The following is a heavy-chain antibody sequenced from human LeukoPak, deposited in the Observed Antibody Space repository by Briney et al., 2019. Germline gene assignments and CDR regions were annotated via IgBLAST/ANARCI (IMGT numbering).Heavy chain of an antibody. CDR1: GGSISSTSYY. CDR3: ARDGDSSGWTRSDY. J-gene: IGHJ4*03. V-gene: IGHV4-39*07. Sequence: SETLSLTCTVSGGSISSTSYYWGWIRQPPGKGLEWIGSIYYSGSTYYNPSLKSRVAISADRSKNQFSLKLSSVTAADTAVYYCARDGDSSGWTRSDYWGQGTTVTVSS. CDR2: IYYSGST. D-gene: IGHD6-19*01.